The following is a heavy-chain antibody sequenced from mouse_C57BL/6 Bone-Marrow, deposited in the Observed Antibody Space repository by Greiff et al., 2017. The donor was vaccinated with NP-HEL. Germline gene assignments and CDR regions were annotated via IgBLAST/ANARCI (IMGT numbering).Heavy chain of an antibody. CDR3: ARDTDGYYGEDY. J-gene: IGHJ4*01. CDR1: GFTFSSYA. CDR2: ISAGGSYT. Sequence: EVMLVESGGGLVKPGGSLKLSCAASGFTFSSYAMSWVRQTPEKRLEWVATISAGGSYTYYPDNVKGRFTISRDNAKNNLYLQMSHLKSEDSAMYYCARDTDGYYGEDYWGQGTSVTVSS. D-gene: IGHD2-3*01. V-gene: IGHV5-4*01.